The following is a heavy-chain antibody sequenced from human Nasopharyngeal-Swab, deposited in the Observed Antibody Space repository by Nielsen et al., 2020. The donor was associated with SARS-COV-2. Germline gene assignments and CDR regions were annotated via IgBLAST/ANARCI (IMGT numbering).Heavy chain of an antibody. CDR3: AGDRIVGATDFDY. CDR2: ISSSGSYK. D-gene: IGHD1-26*01. J-gene: IGHJ4*02. Sequence: GGSLRLSCTASGFTFSSYSMNWVRQAPGKGLEWVSSISSSGSYKHCADSVKGRFTISRDNARNSLYLQMNSLRAEDTAVYYCAGDRIVGATDFDYWGQGTLVTVSS. CDR1: GFTFSSYS. V-gene: IGHV3-21*01.